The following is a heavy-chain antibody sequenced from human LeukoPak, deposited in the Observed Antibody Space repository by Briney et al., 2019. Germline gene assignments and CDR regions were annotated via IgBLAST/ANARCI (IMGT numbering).Heavy chain of an antibody. CDR1: GYTFTSYD. V-gene: IGHV1-8*01. D-gene: IGHD6-19*01. CDR3: ARAPRGAVAGTYRYYFDY. CDR2: MNPNSGNT. J-gene: IGHJ4*02. Sequence: ASVKVSCKASGYTFTSYDINWVRQATGQGLEWMGWMNPNSGNTGYAQKFQGRVTMTRNTSISTAYMELSSLRSEDTAVYYCARAPRGAVAGTYRYYFDYWGQGTLVTVSS.